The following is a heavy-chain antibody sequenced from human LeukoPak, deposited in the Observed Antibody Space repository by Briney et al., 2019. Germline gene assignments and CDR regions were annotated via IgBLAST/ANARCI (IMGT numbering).Heavy chain of an antibody. J-gene: IGHJ6*02. D-gene: IGHD3-10*01. V-gene: IGHV3-23*01. Sequence: GGSLRLSCAASGFTFSSYAMSWVRQAPGKGLEWISAISGSGGSTYYADSVKGRFTISRDNSKNTLYLQMNSLRAEDTAVYYCAKDSYGPGSYPSYYYYYGMDVWGQGTTVTVSS. CDR2: ISGSGGST. CDR1: GFTFSSYA. CDR3: AKDSYGPGSYPSYYYYYGMDV.